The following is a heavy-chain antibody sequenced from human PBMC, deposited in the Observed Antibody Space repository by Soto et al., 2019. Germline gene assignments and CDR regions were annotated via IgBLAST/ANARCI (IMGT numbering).Heavy chain of an antibody. CDR1: GFTVSSNY. J-gene: IGHJ4*02. Sequence: EVQLVESGGGLVQPGRSLRLSCAASGFTVSSNYMSWVRQAPGKGLEWVSVIYSGGSTYYADSVKGRFTISRDNSKNTLYLQMNSLRAEDTAVYYCARDLEVVAATPLDYWGQGTLVTVSS. CDR2: IYSGGST. V-gene: IGHV3-66*01. D-gene: IGHD2-15*01. CDR3: ARDLEVVAATPLDY.